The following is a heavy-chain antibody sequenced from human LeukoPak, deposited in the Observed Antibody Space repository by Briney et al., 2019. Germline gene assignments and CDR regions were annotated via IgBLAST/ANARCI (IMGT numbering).Heavy chain of an antibody. CDR1: GGSISSSSYY. V-gene: IGHV4-39*07. J-gene: IGHJ4*02. Sequence: PSETLSLTCTVSGGSISSSSYYWGWIRQPPGKGLEWIGSIYHSGSTYYNPSLKSRVTISVDTSKNQFSLKLSSVTAADTAVYYCARGAWSGYYSLDYWGQGTLVTVSS. CDR2: IYHSGST. CDR3: ARGAWSGYYSLDY. D-gene: IGHD3-3*01.